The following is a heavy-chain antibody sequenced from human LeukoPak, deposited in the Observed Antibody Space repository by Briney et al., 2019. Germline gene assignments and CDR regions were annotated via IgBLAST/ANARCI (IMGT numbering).Heavy chain of an antibody. J-gene: IGHJ3*02. CDR1: GFTFSNYW. V-gene: IGHV3-7*01. Sequence: GGSLRLSCVASGFTFSNYWMTWFRQTPGKGLEWVGNINQDGSEKYYLDSVRGRFTISRDNAKNSLYLQMNSLRAEDTAVYYCARDLRRYSYGRLTDAFDIWGQGTMVTVSS. CDR2: INQDGSEK. CDR3: ARDLRRYSYGRLTDAFDI. D-gene: IGHD5-18*01.